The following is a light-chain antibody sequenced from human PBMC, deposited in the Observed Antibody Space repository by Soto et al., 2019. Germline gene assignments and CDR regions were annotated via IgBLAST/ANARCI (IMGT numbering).Light chain of an antibody. CDR3: QPFHSYPLT. J-gene: IGKJ4*01. Sequence: IQLTQSPSSLSASVGDRVTITCRSSQGVISYVAWYQQKPGKAPHLLFYAASTLQSGVPSRFSGSASTTDFPLIINILQPEVFANYCWQPFHSYPLTFGGGTKVDIK. CDR1: QGVISY. CDR2: AAS. V-gene: IGKV1-9*01.